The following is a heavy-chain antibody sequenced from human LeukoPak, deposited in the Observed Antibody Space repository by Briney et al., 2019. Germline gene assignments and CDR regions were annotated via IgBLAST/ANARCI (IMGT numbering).Heavy chain of an antibody. J-gene: IGHJ4*02. D-gene: IGHD3-10*01. CDR1: GFTFSSCG. Sequence: GGSLRLSCAASGFTFSSCGMHWVRQPPAKGREWVAVISYDGSNKYYADSVKGRFTISRDNSKNTLYLQMNSLRAEDTAVYYCAKDPGYSYGSGSYPDYWGQGTLVTVSS. CDR2: ISYDGSNK. CDR3: AKDPGYSYGSGSYPDY. V-gene: IGHV3-30*18.